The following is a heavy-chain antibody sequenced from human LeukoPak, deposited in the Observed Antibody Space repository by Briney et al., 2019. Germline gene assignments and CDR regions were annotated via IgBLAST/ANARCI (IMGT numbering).Heavy chain of an antibody. Sequence: SETLSLTCTVSGGSISSYYWSWIRQPPGKGLEWIGYIYYSGSTNYNPSLKSRVTISVDPSKNQFSLKLSSVTAADTAVYYCARAYCSGGSCPLDYWGQGTLVTVSS. V-gene: IGHV4-59*08. D-gene: IGHD2-15*01. J-gene: IGHJ4*02. CDR3: ARAYCSGGSCPLDY. CDR1: GGSISSYY. CDR2: IYYSGST.